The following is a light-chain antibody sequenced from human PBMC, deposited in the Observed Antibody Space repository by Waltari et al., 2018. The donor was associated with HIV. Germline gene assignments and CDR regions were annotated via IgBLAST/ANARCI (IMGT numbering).Light chain of an antibody. CDR1: QSISIN. V-gene: IGKV3-15*01. Sequence: EILMTQSPSTLSASAGERATLTCQASQSISINLNWYQQKPGQAPRPLIYDASTRATGIPARSSGSGSGTELTLTISSRKSEDAAVYYCQQYKNGTPQLTFGGGTKVEIK. J-gene: IGKJ4*01. CDR2: DAS. CDR3: QQYKNGTPQLT.